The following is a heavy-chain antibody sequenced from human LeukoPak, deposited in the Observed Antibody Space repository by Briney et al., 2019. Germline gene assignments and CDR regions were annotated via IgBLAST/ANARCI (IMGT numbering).Heavy chain of an antibody. CDR3: AGIPMVRGKIDC. J-gene: IGHJ4*02. D-gene: IGHD3-10*01. V-gene: IGHV3-48*03. Sequence: GGSLRLSCAASGFTFSSYEMNWVRQAPGKGLEWVSYIGSSGTTMYYADSVKGRFTISRDNAKNAVYLQMNSLRAEDTAVYYCAGIPMVRGKIDCWGQGTLVTVSS. CDR2: IGSSGTTM. CDR1: GFTFSSYE.